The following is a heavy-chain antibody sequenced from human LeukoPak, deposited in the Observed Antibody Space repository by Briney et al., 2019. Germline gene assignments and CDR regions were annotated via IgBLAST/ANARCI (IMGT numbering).Heavy chain of an antibody. CDR3: ATPEVGAPWDFDY. Sequence: ASGKVCCKVSGYTLTELSMHWVRQAPGKGLEGRGGFDPEDGETIYAQKFQGRVTMTEDTSTDTAYMELSSLRSEDTAVYYCATPEVGAPWDFDYWGQGTLVTVSS. V-gene: IGHV1-24*01. CDR1: GYTLTELS. D-gene: IGHD1-26*01. J-gene: IGHJ4*02. CDR2: FDPEDGET.